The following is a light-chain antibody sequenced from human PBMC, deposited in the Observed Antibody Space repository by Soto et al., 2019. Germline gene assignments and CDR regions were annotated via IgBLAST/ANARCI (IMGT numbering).Light chain of an antibody. CDR1: SSNIETNY. Sequence: QAVVTQPPSASGTPGQRVTVSCSGSSSNIETNYVYWYQQLPGTAPKLLIFRNNQRPSGVPDRFSGSKSGTSASLAISGLRSEDEADYLCAAWDDSLSGVVFGGGTKLTVL. J-gene: IGLJ3*02. CDR3: AAWDDSLSGVV. CDR2: RNN. V-gene: IGLV1-47*01.